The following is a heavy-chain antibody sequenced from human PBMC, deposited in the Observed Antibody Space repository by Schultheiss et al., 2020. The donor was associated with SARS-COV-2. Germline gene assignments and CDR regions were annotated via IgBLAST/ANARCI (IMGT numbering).Heavy chain of an antibody. J-gene: IGHJ6*02. CDR2: IFYSGNT. V-gene: IGHV4-59*01. CDR3: ARGPHYSGSYYGMDV. Sequence: SETLSLTCTVSGGSISSYYWSWIRQPPGKGLEWIGYIFYSGNTNYNPSLKSRVTISIDTSKSQFSLKLPSVTAADTAVYYCARGPHYSGSYYGMDVWGQGTTVTVSS. D-gene: IGHD1-26*01. CDR1: GGSISSYY.